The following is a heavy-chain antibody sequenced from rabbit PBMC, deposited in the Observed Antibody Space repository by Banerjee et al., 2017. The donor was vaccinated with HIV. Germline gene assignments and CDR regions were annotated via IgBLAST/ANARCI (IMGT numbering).Heavy chain of an antibody. V-gene: IGHV1S40*01. CDR1: GFSFSSSYY. J-gene: IGHJ4*01. CDR2: IYAGSSGYT. CDR3: ARRGSDWGDDL. Sequence: QSLEESGGDLVKPGASLTLTCTASGFSFSSSYYMCWVRQAPGKGLEWIACIYAGSSGYTYYASWAKGRFTISKTSSTTVTLQMTSLTAADTATYFCARRGSDWGDDLWGPGTLVTVS. D-gene: IGHD4-1*01.